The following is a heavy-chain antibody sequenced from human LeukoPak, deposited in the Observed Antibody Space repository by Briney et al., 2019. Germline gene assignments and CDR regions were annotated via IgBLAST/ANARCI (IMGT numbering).Heavy chain of an antibody. CDR2: IYSGGST. D-gene: IGHD2-2*01. J-gene: IGHJ4*02. CDR1: GFTVSSNY. Sequence: PGGSLRLSCAASGFTVSSNYMSCVRQAPGKGLEWVSVIYSGGSTYYADSVKGRFTISRDNSKNTLYLQMNSLRAEDTAVYYCARGSGCSSTSCPALTYFDYWGQGTLVTASS. CDR3: ARGSGCSSTSCPALTYFDY. V-gene: IGHV3-53*01.